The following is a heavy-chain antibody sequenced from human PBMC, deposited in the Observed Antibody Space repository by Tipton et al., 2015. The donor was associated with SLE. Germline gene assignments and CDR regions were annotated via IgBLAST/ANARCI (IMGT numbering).Heavy chain of an antibody. V-gene: IGHV4-38-2*01. D-gene: IGHD4-11*01. CDR2: IYHSGST. CDR1: GYSISSGYY. Sequence: TLSLTCAVSGYSISSGYYWGWIRQPPGKGLEWIGSIYHSGSTYYNPSLKSRVTISVDTSKNQFSLKLSSVTAAGTAVYYCARGPVMTTVTNHSYYFDYWGQVTLVTVSS. CDR3: ARGPVMTTVTNHSYYFDY. J-gene: IGHJ4*02.